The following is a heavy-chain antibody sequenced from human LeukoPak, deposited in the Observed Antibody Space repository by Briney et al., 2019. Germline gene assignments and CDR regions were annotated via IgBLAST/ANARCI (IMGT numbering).Heavy chain of an antibody. Sequence: GASVKVSCKASGGTFSSYAISWVRQAPGQGLEWMGWINTYTGNPTYAQGFTGRFVFSLDTSVSTAYLQISSLKAEDTAVYYCARDLSSSAWFWLDPWGQGTLVIVSS. CDR2: INTYTGNP. CDR3: ARDLSSSAWFWLDP. CDR1: GGTFSSYA. D-gene: IGHD6-19*01. V-gene: IGHV7-4-1*02. J-gene: IGHJ5*02.